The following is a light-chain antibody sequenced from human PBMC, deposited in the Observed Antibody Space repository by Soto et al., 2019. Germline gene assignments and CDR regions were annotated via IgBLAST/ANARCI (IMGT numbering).Light chain of an antibody. Sequence: QTVGTQEPSFSVSPGGTVTMTCGLTSGSVSTSYYPSWYQKTPGQAPRTLIYSTKIRSSGVPDRFSGSILGNKAALTITGAQADDESDYYCLLYVGTGGWVFGGGTKVTVL. J-gene: IGLJ3*02. CDR1: SGSVSTSYY. CDR3: LLYVGTGGWV. CDR2: STK. V-gene: IGLV8-61*01.